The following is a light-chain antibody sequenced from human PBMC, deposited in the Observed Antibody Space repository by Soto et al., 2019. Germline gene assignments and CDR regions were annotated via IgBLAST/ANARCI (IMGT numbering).Light chain of an antibody. CDR2: GAS. Sequence: EIVMTQSPATLSVSPGERATLSCRASQSVSSNLAWYQQKPGQAPRLFIYGASTRATGIPARFSGSGSGTEFTLTISSLQSEDFDVYYCQQNNNWPPITFGQGTKLEIK. J-gene: IGKJ2*01. CDR1: QSVSSN. CDR3: QQNNNWPPIT. V-gene: IGKV3-15*01.